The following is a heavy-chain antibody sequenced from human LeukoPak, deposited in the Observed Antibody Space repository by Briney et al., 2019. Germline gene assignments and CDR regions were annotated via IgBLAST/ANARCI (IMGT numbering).Heavy chain of an antibody. Sequence: LSLTCTVSGYSISSGYYWGCVRQPPGKGLEWISYISSSGGTIYYADSVKGRFTISRDNTDNSLFLQMSSLRAEDTAVYYCAGARVAAIHYDGFDIWGQGTMVTVSS. CDR3: AGARVAAIHYDGFDI. J-gene: IGHJ3*02. CDR2: ISSSGGTI. CDR1: GYSISSGYY. V-gene: IGHV3-11*04. D-gene: IGHD2-15*01.